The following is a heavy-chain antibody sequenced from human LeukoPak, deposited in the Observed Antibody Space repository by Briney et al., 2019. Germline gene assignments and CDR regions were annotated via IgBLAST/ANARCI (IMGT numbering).Heavy chain of an antibody. CDR2: IIPILGTA. D-gene: IGHD6-25*01. Sequence: GASVKVSCKASGGTLSGYAISWVRQAPGQGLEWMGRIIPILGTANYAQKFQGRVTITADESTSTAYMELSSLRSEDTAVYYCATRSGEGGDYWGQGTLVTVSS. J-gene: IGHJ4*02. CDR3: ATRSGEGGDY. V-gene: IGHV1-69*11. CDR1: GGTLSGYA.